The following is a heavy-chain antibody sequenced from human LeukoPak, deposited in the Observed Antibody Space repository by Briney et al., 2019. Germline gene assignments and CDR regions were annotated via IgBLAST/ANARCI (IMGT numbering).Heavy chain of an antibody. D-gene: IGHD2-21*02. CDR3: VRDLVVVTAYPNTDAFDI. CDR1: GGSISSSNYY. J-gene: IGHJ3*02. V-gene: IGHV4-39*07. Sequence: PSETLSLTCTVSGGSISSSNYYWGWIRQPPVKGLEWIGNIFYSGSTYYNLSLKSRVTISVDTSKNQFSLKLSSVTAADTAVYYCVRDLVVVTAYPNTDAFDIWGQGTMVTVSS. CDR2: IFYSGST.